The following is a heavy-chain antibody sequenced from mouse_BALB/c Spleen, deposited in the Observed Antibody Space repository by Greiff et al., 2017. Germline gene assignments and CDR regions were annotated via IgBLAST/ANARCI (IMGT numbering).Heavy chain of an antibody. Sequence: EVKLVESGGGLVKPGGSLKLSCAASGFTFSSYTMSWVRQTPEKRLEWVATISSGGSYTYYPDSVKGRFTISRDNAKNTLYLQMSSLKSEDTAMYYCTRDNDGVAMDYWGQGTSVTVSS. D-gene: IGHD2-12*01. CDR1: GFTFSSYT. CDR3: TRDNDGVAMDY. CDR2: ISSGGSYT. V-gene: IGHV5-6-4*01. J-gene: IGHJ4*01.